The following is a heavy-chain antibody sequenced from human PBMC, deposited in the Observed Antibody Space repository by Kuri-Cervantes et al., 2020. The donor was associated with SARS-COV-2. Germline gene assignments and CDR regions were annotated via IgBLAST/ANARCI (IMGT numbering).Heavy chain of an antibody. D-gene: IGHD5-12*01. Sequence: SETLSLTCTVSGGSISSSSYYWGWIRQPPGKGLEWIGSIYYSGSTYYNPSLKSRVTISVDTSKNQFSLKLSSVTAADTAVYYCARHKVATIEEYYFDYWGQGTLVTVSS. V-gene: IGHV4-39*01. CDR3: ARHKVATIEEYYFDY. J-gene: IGHJ4*02. CDR2: IYYSGST. CDR1: GGSISSSSYY.